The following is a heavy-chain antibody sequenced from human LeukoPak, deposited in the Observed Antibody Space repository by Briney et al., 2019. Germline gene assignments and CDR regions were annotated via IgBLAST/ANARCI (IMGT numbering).Heavy chain of an antibody. CDR3: ARDRRNPAMVVTLSHWYFDL. V-gene: IGHV4-34*01. Sequence: SETLSLTCAVYGGSFSGYYWSWIRQPPGKGLEWIGEINHSGSTNYNPSLKSRVTISVDTSKNQFSLKLSSVTAADTAVYYCARDRRNPAMVVTLSHWYFDLWGRGTLVTVSS. D-gene: IGHD4-23*01. CDR1: GGSFSGYY. J-gene: IGHJ2*01. CDR2: INHSGST.